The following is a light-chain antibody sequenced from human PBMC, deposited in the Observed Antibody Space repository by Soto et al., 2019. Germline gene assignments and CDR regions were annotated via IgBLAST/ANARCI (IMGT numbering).Light chain of an antibody. CDR2: GAS. Sequence: IGLTQSPGTPSLSPGERAPLPCRASQSVSSSYLAWYQQKPGQAPRVLIHGASSRATGIPDRFSGSGSGTDFTLTISRLEPEDFAVYFCQQYGNPPPNAFGQGTKVEIK. CDR3: QQYGNPPPNA. V-gene: IGKV3-20*01. CDR1: QSVSSSY. J-gene: IGKJ2*01.